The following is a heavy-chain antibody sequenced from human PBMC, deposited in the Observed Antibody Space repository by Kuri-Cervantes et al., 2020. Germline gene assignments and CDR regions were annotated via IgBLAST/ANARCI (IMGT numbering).Heavy chain of an antibody. Sequence: LRLSCTVSGGSISSGDYYWSWIRQPPGKGLEWIGYIYYSGSTYYNPSLKSRVTISVDTSKNQFSLKLSSVTAADTAVYYCARGAMVRGANKNYYYGMDVWGQGTTVTVSS. CDR1: GGSISSGDYY. CDR2: IYYSGST. D-gene: IGHD3-10*01. J-gene: IGHJ6*02. V-gene: IGHV4-30-4*01. CDR3: ARGAMVRGANKNYYYGMDV.